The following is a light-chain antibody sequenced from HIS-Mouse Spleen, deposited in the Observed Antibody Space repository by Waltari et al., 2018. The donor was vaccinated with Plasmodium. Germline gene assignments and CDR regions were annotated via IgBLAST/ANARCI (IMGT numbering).Light chain of an antibody. CDR2: EVS. J-gene: IGLJ2*01. CDR3: SSYAGSNNLV. V-gene: IGLV2-8*01. Sequence: HSALTQPPPASGSSGQSVPISCSGPSRDRAGYHSVSWYQQHPGKAPKRMIYEVSKRPSGVPDRFSGSKSGNTASLTVSGLQAEDEADYYCSSYAGSNNLVFGGGTKLTVL. CDR1: SRDRAGYHS.